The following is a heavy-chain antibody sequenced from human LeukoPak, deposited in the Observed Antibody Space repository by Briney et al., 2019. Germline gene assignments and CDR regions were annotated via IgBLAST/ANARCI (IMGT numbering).Heavy chain of an antibody. J-gene: IGHJ4*02. D-gene: IGHD4-23*01. V-gene: IGHV1-69*04. Sequence: SVKVSCKASRGTFSSYAISWVRQAPGQGLEWMGRIIPIFGIANYAQKFQGRVTITADKSTSTAYMELSSLRSEDTAVYYCARGRSYGGNSHFDYWGQGTLVTVSS. CDR1: RGTFSSYA. CDR2: IIPIFGIA. CDR3: ARGRSYGGNSHFDY.